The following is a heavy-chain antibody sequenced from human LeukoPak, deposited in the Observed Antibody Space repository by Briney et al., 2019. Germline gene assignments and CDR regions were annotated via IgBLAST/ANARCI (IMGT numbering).Heavy chain of an antibody. D-gene: IGHD3-22*01. CDR1: GGSFSIYY. Sequence: SETLSLTCTVSGGSFSIYYWSWIRRPPGKGLEWIGHIYTSGNTNYNPSLKSRVTMSVDTSKNQFSLKLSSVTAADTAVYYCARGPYYYDSSGNFDYWGQGTLVTVSS. CDR2: IYTSGNT. V-gene: IGHV4-4*07. CDR3: ARGPYYYDSSGNFDY. J-gene: IGHJ4*02.